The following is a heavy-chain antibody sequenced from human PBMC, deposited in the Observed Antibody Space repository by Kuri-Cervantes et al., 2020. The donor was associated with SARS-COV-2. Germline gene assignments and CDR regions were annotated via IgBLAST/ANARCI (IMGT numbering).Heavy chain of an antibody. Sequence: LSLTCAASGFTFDDYGMSWVRQAPGKGLEWVGFIRSKAYGGTTEYAASVKGRFTISRDDSKSIAYLQMNSLKTEDTAVYYCTKDDFWSGYSDYWGQGTLVTVSS. V-gene: IGHV3-49*04. CDR2: IRSKAYGGTT. CDR1: GFTFDDYG. J-gene: IGHJ4*02. CDR3: TKDDFWSGYSDY. D-gene: IGHD3-3*01.